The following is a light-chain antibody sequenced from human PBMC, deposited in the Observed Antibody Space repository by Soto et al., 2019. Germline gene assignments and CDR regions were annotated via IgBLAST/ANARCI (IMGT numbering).Light chain of an antibody. V-gene: IGLV2-14*01. CDR2: AVS. J-gene: IGLJ1*01. Sequence: SVLTQPASVSGSPGQAITISCTGSSSDVGGYEYVSWYQQHPGKAPKLMIYAVSNRPSGVSTRFSGSKSGNTASLTISGLQADDEADYYCSSFTSSSTLPYVFGTGTKVTVL. CDR1: SSDVGGYEY. CDR3: SSFTSSSTLPYV.